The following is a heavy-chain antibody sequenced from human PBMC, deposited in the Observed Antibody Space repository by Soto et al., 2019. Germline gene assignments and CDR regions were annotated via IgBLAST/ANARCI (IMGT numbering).Heavy chain of an antibody. CDR1: GGASLIYG. J-gene: IGHJ4*02. CDR2: IIPGLGTP. V-gene: IGHV1-69*01. Sequence: QVQLVQSGAEVKKPGSSVKVSCEASGGASLIYGVSWVRQAPGQGLEWMGGIIPGLGTPKYSPPFRGRTTISADDSTNTAFMELASLTSEDTAIYYCASGTYSYDGTGGYFFHIWGQGTLVTVSS. D-gene: IGHD2-8*02. CDR3: ASGTYSYDGTGGYFFHI.